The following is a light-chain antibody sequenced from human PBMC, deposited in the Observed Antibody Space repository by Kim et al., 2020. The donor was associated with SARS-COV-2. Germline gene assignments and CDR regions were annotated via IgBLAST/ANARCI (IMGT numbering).Light chain of an antibody. J-gene: IGLJ3*02. V-gene: IGLV3-21*03. CDR1: NIGIKS. Sequence: APGKMASFTCEGNNIGIKSVHWYQQRPGQAPVLVMHDDSDRPSGIPERFSGSNSGNTATLTISRVEAEDEADYFCQVWDSTSDYVVFGGGTQLTDL. CDR3: QVWDSTSDYVV. CDR2: DDS.